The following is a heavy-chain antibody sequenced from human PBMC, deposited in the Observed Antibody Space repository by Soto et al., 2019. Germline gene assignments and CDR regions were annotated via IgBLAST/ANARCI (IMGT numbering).Heavy chain of an antibody. CDR3: AQRTAARYFNY. D-gene: IGHD6-6*01. CDR1: GFTFSNYA. CDR2: ISSSGGST. J-gene: IGHJ4*02. Sequence: EVQLLESGGGLEQPGGSLRLSCAASGFTFSNYAMNWVRQAPGKGLEWVSAISSSGGSTYYADSVRGRFTISRDNSKNTLYLQMNSLKAEYTAVYYCAQRTAARYFNYWGQGTLVTVSS. V-gene: IGHV3-23*01.